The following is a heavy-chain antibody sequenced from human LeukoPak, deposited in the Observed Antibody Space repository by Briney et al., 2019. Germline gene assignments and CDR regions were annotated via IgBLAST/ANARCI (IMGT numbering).Heavy chain of an antibody. CDR1: GFTFSSYG. CDR2: ISYDGSNK. Sequence: GRSLRLSCAASGFTFSSYGMHWVRQAPGKGLEWVAVISYDGSNKYYADSVKGRFTIPRDNSKNPLYLQISSLRAEDTAVYYCAKVAPSGNYVFDYWGQGSQVTVSS. CDR3: AKVAPSGNYVFDY. V-gene: IGHV3-30*18. D-gene: IGHD1-7*01. J-gene: IGHJ4*02.